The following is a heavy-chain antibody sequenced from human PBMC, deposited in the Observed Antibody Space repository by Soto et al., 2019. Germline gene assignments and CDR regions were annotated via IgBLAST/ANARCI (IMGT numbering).Heavy chain of an antibody. D-gene: IGHD2-2*02. CDR1: GFTFSSYA. V-gene: IGHV3-23*01. CDR3: AKDIGLAVPAAIELFDGFDY. Sequence: GGSLRLSCAASGFTFSSYAMSWVRQAPGKGLEWVSAISGSGGSTYYADSVKGRFTISRDNSKNTLYLQMNSLRAEDTAVYYCAKDIGLAVPAAIELFDGFDYWGQGTLVTVSS. J-gene: IGHJ4*02. CDR2: ISGSGGST.